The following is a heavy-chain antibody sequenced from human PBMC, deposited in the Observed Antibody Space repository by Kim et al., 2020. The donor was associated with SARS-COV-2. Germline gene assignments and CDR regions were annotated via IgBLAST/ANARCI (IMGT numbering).Heavy chain of an antibody. CDR1: GDSVSGDNW. Sequence: SETLSLTCAVSGDSVSGDNWWTWVRQPPGKGLEWIGESSHSGSSNYNPSLRSRVTISVDKAKNQVSLIMISVTAADTAIYFCAREDSTGYYFVDYWGQGT. CDR2: SSHSGSS. V-gene: IGHV4-4*02. CDR3: AREDSTGYYFVDY. D-gene: IGHD1-26*01. J-gene: IGHJ4*02.